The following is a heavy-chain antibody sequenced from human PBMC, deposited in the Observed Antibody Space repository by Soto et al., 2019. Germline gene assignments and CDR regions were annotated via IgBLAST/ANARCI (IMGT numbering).Heavy chain of an antibody. D-gene: IGHD4-4*01. Sequence: ASVKVSCKASGYTFTSYDINWVRQATGQGLEWMGWMNPNSGNIGYAQKFQGRVTMTRTTSISTAYMELSSLRSEDTAVYYCARVYSNYYYYYMDVWGKGTTVTVSS. CDR2: MNPNSGNI. CDR1: GYTFTSYD. J-gene: IGHJ6*03. V-gene: IGHV1-8*01. CDR3: ARVYSNYYYYYMDV.